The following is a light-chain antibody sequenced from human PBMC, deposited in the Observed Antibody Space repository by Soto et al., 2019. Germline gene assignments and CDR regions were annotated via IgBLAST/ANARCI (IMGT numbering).Light chain of an antibody. CDR1: TSNIGAGYD. CDR2: GNS. Sequence: QSVLTQPPSVSGAPGQLVTISCTGSTSNIGAGYDVHWYQQLPGTAPKLLIYGNSNRPSGVPDRFSGSKSATSASLAITGLQAEDEADYYCQSYDTSLSGWVFGGGTKLTVL. J-gene: IGLJ3*02. CDR3: QSYDTSLSGWV. V-gene: IGLV1-40*01.